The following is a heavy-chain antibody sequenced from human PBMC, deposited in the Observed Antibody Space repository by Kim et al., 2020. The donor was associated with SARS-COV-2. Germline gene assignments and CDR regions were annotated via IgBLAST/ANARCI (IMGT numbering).Heavy chain of an antibody. V-gene: IGHV4-59*01. CDR1: GGSITSYY. D-gene: IGHD5-18*01. J-gene: IGHJ4*02. CDR2: IYYSGST. CDR3: ARRGYNYDLFDY. Sequence: SETLSLTYTVSGGSITSYYWSWIRQPPGKGLEWIGYIYYSGSTNYNPSLKSRVTISVDTSKNQFSLKLSSVTAADTAVYYCARRGYNYDLFDYWGQGTLVTVSS.